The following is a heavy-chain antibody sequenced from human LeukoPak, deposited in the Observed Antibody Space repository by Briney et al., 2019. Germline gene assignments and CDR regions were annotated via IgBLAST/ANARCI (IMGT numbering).Heavy chain of an antibody. D-gene: IGHD3-22*01. J-gene: IGHJ4*02. CDR1: GFTVSNNY. CDR2: IYSGGST. CDR3: ARHRDSGGYFHITSDFDY. Sequence: GGSLRLSCAASGFTVSNNYMGWVRQAPGKGLEWVSLIYSGGSTYYADSVKGRFTISRDNSKNTLYLQMNSLRAEDTAVYYCARHRDSGGYFHITSDFDYWGQGTLVTVSS. V-gene: IGHV3-53*01.